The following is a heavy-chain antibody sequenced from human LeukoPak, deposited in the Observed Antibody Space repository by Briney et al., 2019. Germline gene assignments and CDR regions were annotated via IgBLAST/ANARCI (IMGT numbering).Heavy chain of an antibody. CDR1: GYSISSGYY. V-gene: IGHV4-38-2*01. CDR2: IYHSGST. J-gene: IGHJ4*02. D-gene: IGHD2-15*01. Sequence: SETLSLTCAVSGYSISSGYYWVWIRQPPGKGLEWIGSIYHSGSTYYNPSLKSRVTISVDTSKNQFSLKLSSVTAADTAVYYCALFDGGYWGQGTLVTVSS. CDR3: ALFDGGY.